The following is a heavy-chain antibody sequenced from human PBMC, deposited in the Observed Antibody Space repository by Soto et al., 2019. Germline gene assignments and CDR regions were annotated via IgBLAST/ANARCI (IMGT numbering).Heavy chain of an antibody. CDR2: IWHNGKNK. V-gene: IGHV3-33*01. CDR1: GFAFSNFG. J-gene: IGHJ4*02. CDR3: ARDPGQDEAMDY. Sequence: QVQVVESGGGVVQPGRSLRLSCVASGFAFSNFGMHWVRQVPGKGLEWEAVIWHNGKNKDYADYAKGRFTISRDNSKNILYLEMNSLRVEDTAVYYCARDPGQDEAMDYWGQGTLVTVSS.